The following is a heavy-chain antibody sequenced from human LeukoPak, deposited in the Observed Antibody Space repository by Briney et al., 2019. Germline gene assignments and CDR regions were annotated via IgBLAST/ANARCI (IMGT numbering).Heavy chain of an antibody. J-gene: IGHJ1*01. D-gene: IGHD3-10*01. V-gene: IGHV4-34*01. CDR2: ISHSGST. Sequence: PSETLSLTCAVYGGSFSGYYWTWIRQPPGKGLEWIGEISHSGSTNYNPSLKSRVTISIDTSKNQFSLRLSSVTAADTAVYYCARGCNSGFPPSKHWGQGTLVTVSS. CDR3: ARGCNSGFPPSKH. CDR1: GGSFSGYY.